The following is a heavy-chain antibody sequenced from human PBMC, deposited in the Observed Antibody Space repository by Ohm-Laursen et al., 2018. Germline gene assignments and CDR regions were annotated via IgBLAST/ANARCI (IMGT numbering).Heavy chain of an antibody. CDR3: ARDSSGSGGDSDY. V-gene: IGHV3-9*01. Sequence: SLRLSCAASGFTFADYAMHWVRQAPGKGLEWVSGISWNTGSIGYVDSVRGRFTISRDNAKDSLFLQMNSLRAEDTAVYYCARDSSGSGGDSDYWGQGTLVTVSS. J-gene: IGHJ4*02. CDR1: GFTFADYA. D-gene: IGHD3-10*01. CDR2: ISWNTGSI.